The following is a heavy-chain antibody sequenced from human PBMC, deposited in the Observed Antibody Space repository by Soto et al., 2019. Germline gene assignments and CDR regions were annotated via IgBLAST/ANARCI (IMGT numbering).Heavy chain of an antibody. CDR3: ARGKAYSSSRGGMDV. J-gene: IGHJ6*02. V-gene: IGHV3-53*01. CDR1: GFTVSSNY. Sequence: EVQLVESGGSLIQPGRSLRLSCAASGFTVSSNYMSWVRQAPGKGLEWVSVIYSGGSTYYADSVKGRFTISRDNSKNTLYLQMNSLRAEDTAVYYCARGKAYSSSRGGMDVWGQGTTVTVSS. CDR2: IYSGGST. D-gene: IGHD6-6*01.